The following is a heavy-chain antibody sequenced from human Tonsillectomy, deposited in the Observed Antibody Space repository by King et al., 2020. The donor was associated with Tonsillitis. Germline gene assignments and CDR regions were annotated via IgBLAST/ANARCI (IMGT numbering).Heavy chain of an antibody. V-gene: IGHV3-23*04. J-gene: IGHJ6*02. D-gene: IGHD3-3*01. CDR3: AKDRDFWSPHGMDV. CDR2: LSGSGGST. Sequence: VQLVESGGGLIQPGGSLRLSCAASGFTFSSYAMNWVRQAPGKGLEWVSGLSGSGGSTYYADSVEGRFDISRDNSKNKLYLQMNSLRAEDTAVYYCAKDRDFWSPHGMDVWGQGTTVTVSS. CDR1: GFTFSSYA.